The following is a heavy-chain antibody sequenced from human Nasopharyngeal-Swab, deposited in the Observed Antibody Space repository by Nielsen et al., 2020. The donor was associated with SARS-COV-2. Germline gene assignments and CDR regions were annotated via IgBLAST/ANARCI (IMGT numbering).Heavy chain of an antibody. Sequence: GRQAPGKGLEWGAVISYDGSNKYYADSVKGRFTISRDNSKNTLYLQMNSLRAEDTAVYYCARDLSYYDSVGAFDIWGQGTMVTVSS. V-gene: IGHV3-33*05. J-gene: IGHJ3*02. D-gene: IGHD3-22*01. CDR3: ARDLSYYDSVGAFDI. CDR2: ISYDGSNK.